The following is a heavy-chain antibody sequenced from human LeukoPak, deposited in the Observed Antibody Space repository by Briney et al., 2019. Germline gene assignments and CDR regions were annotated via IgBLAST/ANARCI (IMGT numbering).Heavy chain of an antibody. CDR3: ARVSHCGGDCYSGLDY. CDR1: GGSISSGGYY. Sequence: PSQTLSLTCTVSGGSISSGGYYWSWIRQHPGKGLEWIGYIYYSGSTYYNPSLKSRVTISVGTSKNQFSLKLSSVTAADTAVYYCARVSHCGGDCYSGLDYWGQGTLVTVSS. V-gene: IGHV4-31*03. D-gene: IGHD2-21*02. CDR2: IYYSGST. J-gene: IGHJ4*02.